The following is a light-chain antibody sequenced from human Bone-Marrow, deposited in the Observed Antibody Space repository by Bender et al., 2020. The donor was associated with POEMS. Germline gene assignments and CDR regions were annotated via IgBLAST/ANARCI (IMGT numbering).Light chain of an antibody. CDR2: QDI. J-gene: IGLJ1*01. V-gene: IGLV3-1*01. CDR1: KLGDKY. Sequence: SYDLSQPPSVSVSPGQTASITCSGDKLGDKYTYWYRQKPGQSPVLVVYQDIKRPSGIPERISGSTSGNTATLTISGTQSMDEADYYCRVWDRSTALNVFGTGTHVTVL. CDR3: RVWDRSTALNV.